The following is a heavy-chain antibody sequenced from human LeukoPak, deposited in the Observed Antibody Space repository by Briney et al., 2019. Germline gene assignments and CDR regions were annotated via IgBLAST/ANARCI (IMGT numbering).Heavy chain of an antibody. CDR2: ISSGSSTI. D-gene: IGHD3-9*01. CDR3: ARNKPYDK. V-gene: IGHV3-48*01. CDR1: GFTFSSYS. Sequence: SLRLSCAASGFTFSSYSMNWVRQAPGKGLEWVSYISSGSSTIYYTDSVKGRFTISRDNAKNSLSLQMNSLRAEDTAVYYCARNKPYDKWGQGTLVTVSS. J-gene: IGHJ4*02.